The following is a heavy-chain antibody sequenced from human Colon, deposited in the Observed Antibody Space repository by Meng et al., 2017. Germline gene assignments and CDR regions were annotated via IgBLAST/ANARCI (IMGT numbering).Heavy chain of an antibody. CDR1: GDSVSSNTAA. D-gene: IGHD5-18*01. CDR2: TYYRSKWYN. J-gene: IGHJ4*02. V-gene: IGHV6-1*01. Sequence: QVQLQQSGPGLVKPSQTLSLTCVISGDSVSSNTAAWNWIRQSPSRGLEWLGRTYYRSKWYNEYAVSVKSRMTFNADTSKNRVSLQVNSVTPEDTAVYYCARDHGYSYGLPLDYWGQGILVTVSS. CDR3: ARDHGYSYGLPLDY.